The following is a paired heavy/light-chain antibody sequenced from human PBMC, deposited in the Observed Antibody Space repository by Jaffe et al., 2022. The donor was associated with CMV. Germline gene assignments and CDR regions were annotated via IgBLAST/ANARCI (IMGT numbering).Heavy chain of an antibody. CDR2: IKSKTDGGTT. D-gene: IGHD3-22*01. CDR1: GFTFSNAW. CDR3: TTRDYYDSSGYYYVEYFQH. V-gene: IGHV3-15*01. Sequence: EVQLVESGGGLVKPGGSLRLSCAASGFTFSNAWMSWVRQAPGKGLEWVGRIKSKTDGGTTDYAAPVKGRFTISRDDSKNTLYLQMNSLKTEDTAVYYCTTRDYYDSSGYYYVEYFQHWGQGTLVTVSS. J-gene: IGHJ1*01.
Light chain of an antibody. CDR3: QQYYSTPGT. J-gene: IGKJ2*01. CDR2: WAS. V-gene: IGKV4-1*01. Sequence: DIVMTQSPDSLAVSLGERATINCKSSQSVLYSSNNKNYLAWYQQKPGQPPKLLIYWASTRESGVPDRFSGSGSGTDFTLTISSLQAEDVAVYYCQQYYSTPGTFGQGTKLEIK. CDR1: QSVLYSSNNKNY.